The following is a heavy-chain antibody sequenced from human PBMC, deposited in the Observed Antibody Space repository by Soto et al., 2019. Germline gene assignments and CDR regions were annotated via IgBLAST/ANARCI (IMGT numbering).Heavy chain of an antibody. Sequence: QLQLQESGPGLVKPSETLSLTCTVSGGSISSSSYYWGWIRQPPGKGLEWIGSIYYSGSTYYNPHLQVRATISVDPSTNQFSLKLSSGTAADTAVYYCARTEGQQRVDFDYWGQGTLVTVSS. J-gene: IGHJ4*02. D-gene: IGHD6-13*01. V-gene: IGHV4-39*01. CDR3: ARTEGQQRVDFDY. CDR1: GGSISSSSYY. CDR2: IYYSGST.